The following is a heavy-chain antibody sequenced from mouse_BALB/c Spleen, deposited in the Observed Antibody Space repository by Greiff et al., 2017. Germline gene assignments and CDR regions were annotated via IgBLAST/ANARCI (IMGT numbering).Heavy chain of an antibody. V-gene: IGHV5-6-3*01. CDR2: INSNGGST. CDR1: GFTFSSYG. J-gene: IGHJ3*01. CDR3: AREGY. Sequence: EVLLVESGGGLVQPGGSLKLSCAASGFTFSSYGMSWVRQTPDKRLELVATINSNGGSTYYQDSVKGRCTISRDNAKNTLYLQMSSLKSEDTAMYYCAREGYWGQGTLVTVSA.